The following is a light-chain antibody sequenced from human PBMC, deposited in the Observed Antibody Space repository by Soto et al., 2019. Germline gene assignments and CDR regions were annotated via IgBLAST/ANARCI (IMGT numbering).Light chain of an antibody. V-gene: IGLV4-60*02. J-gene: IGLJ3*02. CDR3: ETWDTNTRV. CDR2: LERSGSY. Sequence: VLTQSSSASASLGSSVKLTCTLSSGHSGSIIAWHQQQPGKAPRYLMKLERSGSYNKGSGVPDRFSGSSSGADRYLTISNLQFEDEADYYCETWDTNTRVFGGGTKVTVL. CDR1: SGHSGSI.